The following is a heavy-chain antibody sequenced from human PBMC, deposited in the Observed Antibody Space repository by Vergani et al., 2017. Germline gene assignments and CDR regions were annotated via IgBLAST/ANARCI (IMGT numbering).Heavy chain of an antibody. J-gene: IGHJ4*02. CDR2: INPSGGST. CDR3: ARELRLGELVDY. Sequence: QVQLVQSGAEVKKPGASVKVSCTASGYTFTSYSMHWVRQAPGQGLEWMGIINPSGGSTSYAQKFQGRVTRTRDTSTSTVYMELSSLRSEDTAVYYCARELRLGELVDYWGQGTLVTVSS. CDR1: GYTFTSYS. V-gene: IGHV1-46*01. D-gene: IGHD3-16*01.